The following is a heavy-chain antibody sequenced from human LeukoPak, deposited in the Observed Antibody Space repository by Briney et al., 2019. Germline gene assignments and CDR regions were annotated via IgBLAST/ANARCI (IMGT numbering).Heavy chain of an antibody. CDR1: GFTVSINY. V-gene: IGHV3-53*01. J-gene: IGHJ6*03. Sequence: GGSLRLSCAASGFTVSINYMSWVRQAPGKRLEWVSVIYSGGSTYYADSVKGRFTISRDNSKNTLYLQMNSLRAEDTAVYYCARVYKWLVLTFYYYYMDVWGKGTTVTVSS. CDR3: ARVYKWLVLTFYYYYMDV. D-gene: IGHD6-19*01. CDR2: IYSGGST.